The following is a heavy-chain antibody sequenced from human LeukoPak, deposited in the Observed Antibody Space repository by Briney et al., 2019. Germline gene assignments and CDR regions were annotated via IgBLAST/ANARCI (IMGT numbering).Heavy chain of an antibody. Sequence: SETLSLTCTVSGDSISSGSYYWSWIRQPAGKGLEWIGRIYTSGSTNYNPSLKSRVTMSVDTSKNQFSLKLSSVTAADTAVYYCARAVDFWSGHFPLYYYYYYMDVWGKGTTVTVSS. CDR3: ARAVDFWSGHFPLYYYYYYMDV. CDR1: GDSISSGSYY. D-gene: IGHD3-3*01. J-gene: IGHJ6*03. CDR2: IYTSGST. V-gene: IGHV4-61*02.